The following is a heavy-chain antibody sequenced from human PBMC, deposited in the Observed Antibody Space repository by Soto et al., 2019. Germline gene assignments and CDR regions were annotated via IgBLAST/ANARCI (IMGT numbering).Heavy chain of an antibody. Sequence: QVQLVQSGAEVKKPGASVKVSCKASGYTFTGYYMHWVRQAPGQGLEWMGWINPNSGGTNYAQKFQGWVTMTRDTSISTAYMERSRLRSDDTAVYYGARGEGGARWGSIDYWGQGTLVTVSS. D-gene: IGHD2-21*01. V-gene: IGHV1-2*04. CDR1: GYTFTGYY. J-gene: IGHJ4*02. CDR3: ARGEGGARWGSIDY. CDR2: INPNSGGT.